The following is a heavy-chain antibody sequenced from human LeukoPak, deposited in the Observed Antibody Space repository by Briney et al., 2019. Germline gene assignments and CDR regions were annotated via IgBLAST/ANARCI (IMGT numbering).Heavy chain of an antibody. J-gene: IGHJ4*02. CDR3: ARTSIATRHFDY. CDR1: GGSISSDAYF. D-gene: IGHD6-6*01. Sequence: SQPLSLTCTVSGGSISSDAYFWSWIRQHPGKGLEWIGYIYYSGSTYYNPSLKSRVTISVDTSKNQFSLKLSSVTAADTAVYYCARTSIATRHFDYWGQGTLVTVSS. CDR2: IYYSGST. V-gene: IGHV4-31*03.